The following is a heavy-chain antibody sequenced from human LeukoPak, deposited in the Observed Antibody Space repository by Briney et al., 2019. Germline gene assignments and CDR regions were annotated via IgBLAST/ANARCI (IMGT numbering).Heavy chain of an antibody. D-gene: IGHD6-19*01. CDR3: ARGGGLQQWLVHNNWFDP. Sequence: PSETLSLTCTVSGGSISSYYWSWIRQPSGKGLEWIGYIYYSGSTNYNPSLKSRVTISVDTSKNQFSLKLSSVTAADTAVYYCARGGGLQQWLVHNNWFDPWGQGTLVTVSS. CDR2: IYYSGST. CDR1: GGSISSYY. V-gene: IGHV4-59*01. J-gene: IGHJ5*02.